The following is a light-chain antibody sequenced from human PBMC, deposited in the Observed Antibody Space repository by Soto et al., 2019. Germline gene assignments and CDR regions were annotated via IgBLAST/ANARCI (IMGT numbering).Light chain of an antibody. CDR1: QSVNAN. J-gene: IGKJ1*01. Sequence: EVVMTQSPATLSVSPGERATLSCRASQSVNANLAWYQQKPGQAPRLLIHGASNRATGIPARFSGSGFGTQFILTISRLQSEDFAVYYCHQYNTWLWTFGQGTKV. V-gene: IGKV3-15*01. CDR3: HQYNTWLWT. CDR2: GAS.